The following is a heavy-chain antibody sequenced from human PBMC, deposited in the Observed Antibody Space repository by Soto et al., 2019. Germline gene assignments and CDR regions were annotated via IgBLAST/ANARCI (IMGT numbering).Heavy chain of an antibody. CDR3: ARDKITGLFDY. Sequence: PSETLSLTCAVSGGSISSGDYSWSWIRQPPGKSLEWIGEINHSGSTNYNPSLKSRVTISVDTSKNQFSLKLTFVTAADTAVYYCARDKITGLFDYWGQGTLVTVS. V-gene: IGHV4-30-2*01. CDR1: GGSISSGDYS. J-gene: IGHJ4*02. CDR2: INHSGST. D-gene: IGHD2-8*02.